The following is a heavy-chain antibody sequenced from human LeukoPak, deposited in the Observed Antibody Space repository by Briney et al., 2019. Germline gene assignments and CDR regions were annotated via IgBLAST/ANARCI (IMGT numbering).Heavy chain of an antibody. D-gene: IGHD6-13*01. V-gene: IGHV4-34*01. CDR2: INHSGST. Sequence: ETLSLTCAVYGGSFSGYYWSWIRQPPGKGLEWIGEINHSGSTNYNPSLTSRATMSIDTTKNQFSLKLRSVTAADTAVYFCARAGIAGSPSGYWGQGTLVTVSS. J-gene: IGHJ4*02. CDR1: GGSFSGYY. CDR3: ARAGIAGSPSGY.